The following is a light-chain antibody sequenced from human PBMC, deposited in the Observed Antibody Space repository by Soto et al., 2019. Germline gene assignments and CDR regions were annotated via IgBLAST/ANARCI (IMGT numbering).Light chain of an antibody. CDR1: NIGSKS. J-gene: IGLJ3*02. Sequence: SYELTQPPSVSVAPGKTATITCGGHNIGSKSVHWYQQKPGQAPVLVIYYDSDRPSGIPEQFSGSNSGNTATLTISRAELGDEADYYCQVWDTGSDHWVFGGGTKVTVL. CDR3: QVWDTGSDHWV. V-gene: IGLV3-21*04. CDR2: YDS.